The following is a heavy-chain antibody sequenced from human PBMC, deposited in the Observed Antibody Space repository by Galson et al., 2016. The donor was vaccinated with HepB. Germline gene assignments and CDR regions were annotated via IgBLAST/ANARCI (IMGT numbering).Heavy chain of an antibody. CDR3: ARQETTGIVD. V-gene: IGHV5-51*01. CDR2: LYPGDSET. CDR1: GYYFRNSW. J-gene: IGHJ4*02. Sequence: QSGAEVKKPGESLKISCKGSGYYFRNSWIGWVRQMPGKGLEWTAILYPGDSETSYNPSFQGRVSISADESISTAYLQWSTLKSSDTGIYFCARQETTGIVDWGQGTLVTVSS. D-gene: IGHD1-1*01.